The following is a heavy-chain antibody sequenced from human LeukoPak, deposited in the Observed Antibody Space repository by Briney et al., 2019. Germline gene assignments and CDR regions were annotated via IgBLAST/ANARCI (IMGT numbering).Heavy chain of an antibody. Sequence: SVKVSCKASGGTFSSYAISWVRQAPGQGLEWMGRIIPILGIANYAQKFQVRVTITADKSTSTPYMELSSLRSEDTAVYYCARGASLGYFDWHFDYWGQGTLVTVSS. J-gene: IGHJ4*02. CDR2: IIPILGIA. V-gene: IGHV1-69*04. D-gene: IGHD3-9*01. CDR1: GGTFSSYA. CDR3: ARGASLGYFDWHFDY.